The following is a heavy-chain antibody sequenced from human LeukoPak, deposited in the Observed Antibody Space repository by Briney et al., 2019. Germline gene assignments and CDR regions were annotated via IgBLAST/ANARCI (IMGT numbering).Heavy chain of an antibody. CDR3: AVNFRH. D-gene: IGHD2/OR15-2a*01. CDR1: GFTFSTYS. CDR2: ITHNSANI. Sequence: GGSLRLSCAVSGFTFSTYSMNWARQAPGKGLEWVSTITHNSANIYYADSVKGRFSISRDNARSSLFLQMNSLRAEDTAVYYCAVNFRHWGPGTLVTVSS. J-gene: IGHJ4*02. V-gene: IGHV3-21*01.